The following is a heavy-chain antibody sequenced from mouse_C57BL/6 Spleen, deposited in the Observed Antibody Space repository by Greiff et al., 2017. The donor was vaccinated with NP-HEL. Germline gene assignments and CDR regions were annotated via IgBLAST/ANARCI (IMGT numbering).Heavy chain of an antibody. CDR1: GYTFTSYW. CDR3: ARRGDLYYGPQDAMDY. J-gene: IGHJ4*01. V-gene: IGHV1-64*01. CDR2: IHPNSGST. Sequence: QVQLQQPGAELVKPGASVKLSCKASGYTFTSYWMHWVKQRPGQGLEWIGMIHPNSGSTNYNEKFKSKATLTVDKSSSQAYMQLSSLTSEDSAFYYCARRGDLYYGPQDAMDYWGQGTSVTVSS. D-gene: IGHD2-1*01.